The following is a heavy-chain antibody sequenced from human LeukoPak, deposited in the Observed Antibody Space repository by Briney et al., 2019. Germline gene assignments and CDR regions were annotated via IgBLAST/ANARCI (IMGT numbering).Heavy chain of an antibody. D-gene: IGHD1-26*01. CDR3: AKDMVGATQFDY. CDR1: GFTFSSYG. CDR2: ISYDGSNK. J-gene: IGHJ4*02. V-gene: IGHV3-30*18. Sequence: GGPLRLSCAASGFTFSSYGMHWVRQAPGKGLEWVAVISYDGSNKYYADSVKGRFTISRDNSKNTLYLQMNSLRAEDTAVYYCAKDMVGATQFDYWGQGTLVTVSS.